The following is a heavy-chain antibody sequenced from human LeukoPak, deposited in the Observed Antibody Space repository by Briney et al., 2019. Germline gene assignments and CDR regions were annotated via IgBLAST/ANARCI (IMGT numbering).Heavy chain of an antibody. CDR2: ISAYNGNT. CDR1: GYTFTSYG. D-gene: IGHD3-9*01. J-gene: IGHJ4*02. V-gene: IGHV1-18*01. Sequence: EASVKVSCKASGYTFTSYGISWVRQAPGQGLEWMGWISAYNGNTNYAQKLRGRVTMTTDTSTSTAYMELRSLRSDDTAVYYCARDRNYDILTGYYPGLDYWGQGTLVTVSS. CDR3: ARDRNYDILTGYYPGLDY.